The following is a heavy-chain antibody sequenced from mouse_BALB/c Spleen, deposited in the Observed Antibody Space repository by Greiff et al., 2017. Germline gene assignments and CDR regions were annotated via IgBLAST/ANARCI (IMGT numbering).Heavy chain of an antibody. D-gene: IGHD1-1*01. Sequence: EVQLVESGPSLVKPSQTLSLTCSVTGDSFTSGYWNWIRKFPGNKLEYMGYISYSGSTYYNPSLKSRISITRDTSKNQYYLQLNSVTTEDTATYYCARYLYYYGSSYGGFDYWGQGTTLTVSS. CDR3: ARYLYYYGSSYGGFDY. CDR2: ISYSGST. V-gene: IGHV3-8*02. J-gene: IGHJ2*01. CDR1: GDSFTSGY.